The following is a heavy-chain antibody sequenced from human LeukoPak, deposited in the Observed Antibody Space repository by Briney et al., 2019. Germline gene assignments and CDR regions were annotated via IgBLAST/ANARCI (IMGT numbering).Heavy chain of an antibody. D-gene: IGHD3-16*01. CDR2: ISYDGRNQ. J-gene: IGHJ4*02. CDR1: GFTFSNYA. Sequence: GGSLRLSCAASGFTFSNYAMHWVRQAPGKGLEWGAVISYDGRNQYYADSVKGRFTVSRDNSKSTLYLQMNRLRGEDTAVYNCARYGGFLDYWGQGTLVTVSS. CDR3: ARYGGFLDY. V-gene: IGHV3-30*04.